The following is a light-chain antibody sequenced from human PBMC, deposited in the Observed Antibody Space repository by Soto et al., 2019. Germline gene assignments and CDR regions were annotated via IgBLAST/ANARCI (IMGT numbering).Light chain of an antibody. CDR2: GPP. Sequence: EIVMTQSPATLSVSPGERATLSCRASQSVSSNLAWYQQKPGQAPRLLMYGPPTRATRIPARFSGSGSGTEFTLTISSLQCEDFAVYYCQQYNNWPLTFGGGTKVEIK. V-gene: IGKV3-15*01. J-gene: IGKJ4*01. CDR3: QQYNNWPLT. CDR1: QSVSSN.